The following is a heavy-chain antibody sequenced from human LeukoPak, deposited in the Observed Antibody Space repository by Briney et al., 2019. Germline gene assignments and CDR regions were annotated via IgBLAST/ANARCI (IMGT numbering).Heavy chain of an antibody. J-gene: IGHJ6*02. Sequence: PGRSLRLSCAASGFTFSSYGMHWVRQAPGKGLEWVAVISYDGSNKYYADSVKGRFTISRDNSKNTLYLQMNSLRAEDTAVYYCVGRSKSYYYGMDVWGQGTTVTVSS. CDR3: VGRSKSYYYGMDV. D-gene: IGHD3-16*01. CDR1: GFTFSSYG. CDR2: ISYDGSNK. V-gene: IGHV3-30*03.